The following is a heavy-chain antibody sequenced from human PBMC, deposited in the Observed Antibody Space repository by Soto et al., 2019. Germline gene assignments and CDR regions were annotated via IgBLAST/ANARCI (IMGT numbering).Heavy chain of an antibody. CDR2: INSDGSST. J-gene: IGHJ4*02. V-gene: IGHV3-74*01. CDR3: ALGLGYLFDT. D-gene: IGHD3-16*01. Sequence: EVQLVESGGGLVQPGGSLRLSCAVSGFTFSSYWMHWVRQAPGKGLVWVSRINSDGSSTSYADSVKGRSTISRDNDKNTLYLQLNSMRAEATAVYYCALGLGYLFDTWGQGTLVTVSS. CDR1: GFTFSSYW.